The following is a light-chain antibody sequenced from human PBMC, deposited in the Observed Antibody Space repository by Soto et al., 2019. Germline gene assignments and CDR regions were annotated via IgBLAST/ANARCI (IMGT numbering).Light chain of an antibody. Sequence: QSALTQPASVSGSPGQSITISCTGTSSDVGGYNYVSWYQQHPGKAPKLMIYEVSNRPSGVSNRFSGSTSGNTASLTISGLQAEDEADYYCSSYTSSSTLVFGTGTKLPVL. CDR2: EVS. J-gene: IGLJ1*01. CDR1: SSDVGGYNY. CDR3: SSYTSSSTLV. V-gene: IGLV2-14*01.